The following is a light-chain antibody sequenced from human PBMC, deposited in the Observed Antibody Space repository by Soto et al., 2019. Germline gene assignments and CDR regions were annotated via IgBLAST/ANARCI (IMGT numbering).Light chain of an antibody. J-gene: IGLJ1*01. CDR2: GVS. CDR3: SSFTSSYFYV. Sequence: QSVLTQPASVSGSPGQSIAISCTGSGSDVGGYNYVSWYQQHPGKAPKLIIYGVSHRPSGVSPRFSASRSAYTASLTISGLQLEDEADYYCSSFTSSYFYVFGPWTKVTVL. V-gene: IGLV2-14*01. CDR1: GSDVGGYNY.